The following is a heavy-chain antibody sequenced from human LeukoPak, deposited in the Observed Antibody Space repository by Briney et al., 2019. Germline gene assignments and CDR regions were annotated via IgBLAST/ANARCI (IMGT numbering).Heavy chain of an antibody. D-gene: IGHD5-24*01. J-gene: IGHJ4*02. Sequence: GGSLRLSCAASGFTFSSYSMNWVRQAPGKGLEWVSSISSSSSYIYYADSVKGRFTISRDNAKNSLYLQMNSLRAEDTAVYYCARGGPATIKTYYFDCWGQGTLVTVSS. V-gene: IGHV3-21*01. CDR1: GFTFSSYS. CDR2: ISSSSSYI. CDR3: ARGGPATIKTYYFDC.